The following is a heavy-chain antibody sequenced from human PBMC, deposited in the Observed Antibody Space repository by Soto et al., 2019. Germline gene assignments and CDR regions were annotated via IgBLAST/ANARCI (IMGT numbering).Heavy chain of an antibody. D-gene: IGHD6-19*01. J-gene: IGHJ4*02. CDR3: ASRTSGWYFDY. Sequence: EVQLLEPGGGLVQPGGSLRLSCTASGFTFSSYAMSWVRQAPGKGLEWVSVISGSGGSTYYADSVKGRFTISRDNSKNTLYLQMNRLRAEDTAVYYCASRTSGWYFDYWGQGTLVTVSS. CDR1: GFTFSSYA. V-gene: IGHV3-23*01. CDR2: ISGSGGST.